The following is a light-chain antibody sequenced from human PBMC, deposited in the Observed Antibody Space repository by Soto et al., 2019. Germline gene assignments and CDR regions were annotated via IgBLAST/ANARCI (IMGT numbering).Light chain of an antibody. CDR3: QQSYNAPRT. V-gene: IGKV1-5*03. CDR2: KAS. CDR1: QTISSW. Sequence: DIQMTQSPSTLSGSVGDRVTITCRASQTISSWLAWYQQKPGKAPKLLIYKASTLKSGVPSRFSGSGSGTEFTLTISSLQSEDFATYYCQQSYNAPRTFGGGTKVDI. J-gene: IGKJ4*01.